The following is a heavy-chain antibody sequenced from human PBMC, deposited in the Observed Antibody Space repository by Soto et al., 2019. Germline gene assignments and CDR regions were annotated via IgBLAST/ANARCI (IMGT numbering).Heavy chain of an antibody. CDR1: GGSISSSSYY. Sequence: PSETLSLTCTVSGGSISSSSYYWGWIRQPPGKGLERIGSIYYSGSTYYNPSLKSRVTISVDTSKNQFSLKLSSVTAADTAVYYCARHTALEYYDFWSGPRGGDYYYGMDVWGQGTTVTVSS. CDR2: IYYSGST. J-gene: IGHJ6*02. D-gene: IGHD3-3*01. V-gene: IGHV4-39*01. CDR3: ARHTALEYYDFWSGPRGGDYYYGMDV.